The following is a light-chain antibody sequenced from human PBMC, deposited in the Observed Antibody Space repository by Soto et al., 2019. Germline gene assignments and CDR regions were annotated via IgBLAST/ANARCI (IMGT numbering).Light chain of an antibody. CDR1: QSISTW. J-gene: IGKJ4*01. V-gene: IGKV1-5*03. CDR2: KAS. CDR3: QQYNTYPLT. Sequence: DIPMTQSPSTLSASVGDRVTITCRASQSISTWLAWYQQKPGKAPKLLIYKASSLESGVPSRFSGSGSGTEFTLTISSLQPDDFSTYYCQQYNTYPLTFGGGTTVEIK.